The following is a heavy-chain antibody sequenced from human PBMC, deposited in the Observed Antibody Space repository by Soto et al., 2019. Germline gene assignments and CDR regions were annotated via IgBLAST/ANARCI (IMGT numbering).Heavy chain of an antibody. D-gene: IGHD3-10*01. J-gene: IGHJ4*02. Sequence: ASVKVSCKASGYTFTSYYMHWVRQAPGQGLEWMGIINPSGGSTSYAQKFQGRVTMTRDTSTSTVYMELSSLRSEDTAVYYCARDLGHYYGSGSYYRGAGESNDYWGQGTLVTVSS. CDR1: GYTFTSYY. CDR2: INPSGGST. CDR3: ARDLGHYYGSGSYYRGAGESNDY. V-gene: IGHV1-46*01.